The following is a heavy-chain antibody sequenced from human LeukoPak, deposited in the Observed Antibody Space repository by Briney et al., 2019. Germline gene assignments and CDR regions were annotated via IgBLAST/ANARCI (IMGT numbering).Heavy chain of an antibody. CDR3: ARVVGYCSGGSCYYND. J-gene: IGHJ4*02. D-gene: IGHD2-15*01. CDR1: GFTFSSYG. Sequence: GGSLRLSCAASGFTFSSYGMHWVRQAPGKGLEWVAVISYDGSNKYYADSVKGRFTISRDNSKNTLYLQMNSLRAEDTAVYYCARVVGYCSGGSCYYNDWGQGTLVTVSS. V-gene: IGHV3-30*03. CDR2: ISYDGSNK.